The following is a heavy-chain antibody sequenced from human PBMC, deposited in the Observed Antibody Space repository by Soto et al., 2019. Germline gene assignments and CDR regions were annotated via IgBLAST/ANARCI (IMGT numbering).Heavy chain of an antibody. CDR2: IYWNDDK. J-gene: IGHJ6*04. Sequence: SGPTLVNPTQTLTLTCTFSGFSLSTSGVGVGWIRQPPGKALEWLALIYWNDDKRYSPSLKRRLTITKDTSKNQVVLTMTNMDPVDQATYYCAHSLTEAGFHYYYYGMEVWSKGTTVTVS. CDR3: AHSLTEAGFHYYYYGMEV. CDR1: GFSLSTSGVG. D-gene: IGHD6-13*01. V-gene: IGHV2-5*01.